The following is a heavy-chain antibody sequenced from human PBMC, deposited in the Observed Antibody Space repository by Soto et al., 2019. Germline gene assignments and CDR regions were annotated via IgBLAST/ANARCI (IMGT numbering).Heavy chain of an antibody. CDR3: ARALTRNYSSCWATRDARAY. CDR2: INHSGST. D-gene: IGHD6-19*01. CDR1: GGSFSGYY. J-gene: IGHJ4*02. Sequence: SETLSLTCAVYGGSFSGYYWSWIRQPPGKGLEWIGEINHSGSTNYNPSLKSRVTISVDTSKNQFSLKLSSVTAADTAVYYCARALTRNYSSCWATRDARAYWGRGTLVTVSS. V-gene: IGHV4-34*01.